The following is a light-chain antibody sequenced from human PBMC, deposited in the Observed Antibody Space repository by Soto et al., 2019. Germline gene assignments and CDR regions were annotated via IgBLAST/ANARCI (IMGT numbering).Light chain of an antibody. CDR1: QNIRSNY. CDR3: QQYHSPPLT. J-gene: IGKJ1*01. Sequence: EIVLTQSPGTLSLSPGQRATLSCRASQNIRSNYVAWFQQTPGQAPRLLIYGAVNKASGIPDRFSGSGSGTEFTLTSSSLEPEDVVVYYCQQYHSPPLTFGQGTKVEIK. V-gene: IGKV3-20*01. CDR2: GAV.